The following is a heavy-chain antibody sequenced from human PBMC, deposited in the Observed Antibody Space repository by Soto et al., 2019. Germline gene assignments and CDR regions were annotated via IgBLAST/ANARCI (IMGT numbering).Heavy chain of an antibody. D-gene: IGHD3-10*01. CDR1: GFTLSYYY. J-gene: IGHJ1*01. Sequence: PGGSLSLSCAASGFTLSYYYMTWIRQTPGKGLEWVAHIDGRSDNIGYADSVKGRFTISRDNARNSLFLQMNSVTADDTGVYFCTQGGRTTSYYWEYWGQGAMVTVSS. V-gene: IGHV3-11*06. CDR3: TQGGRTTSYYWEY. CDR2: IDGRSDNI.